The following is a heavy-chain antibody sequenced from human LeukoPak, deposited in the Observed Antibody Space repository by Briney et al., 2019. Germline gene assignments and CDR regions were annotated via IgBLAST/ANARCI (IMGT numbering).Heavy chain of an antibody. Sequence: KAGESLRISCKGFGYRFTNYWIGWVRQMPGKGLEWMGRIDPSDSYTNYSPSFQGHVTISADKSISTAYLQWSSLKASDTAMYYCAILITDIVVVPAASFDYWGQGTLVTVSS. D-gene: IGHD2-2*01. CDR3: AILITDIVVVPAASFDY. CDR2: IDPSDSYT. CDR1: GYRFTNYW. V-gene: IGHV5-10-1*01. J-gene: IGHJ4*02.